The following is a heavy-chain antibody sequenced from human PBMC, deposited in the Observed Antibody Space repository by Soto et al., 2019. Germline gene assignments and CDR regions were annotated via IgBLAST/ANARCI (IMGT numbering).Heavy chain of an antibody. J-gene: IGHJ4*02. D-gene: IGHD1-1*01. CDR2: ISAHNGNT. Sequence: QVHLVQSGAEVKKPGASGKFSCKGSGYAFTTYGITWVRQAPGQGLEWMGWISAHNGNTNYAQKLQGRVTVTRDTYTSTAYMELRSLRSDDTAVYYCARGRYGDYWGQGALVTVSS. CDR1: GYAFTTYG. V-gene: IGHV1-18*01. CDR3: ARGRYGDY.